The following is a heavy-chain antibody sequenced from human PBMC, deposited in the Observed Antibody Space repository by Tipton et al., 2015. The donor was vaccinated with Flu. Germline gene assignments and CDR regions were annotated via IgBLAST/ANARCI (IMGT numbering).Heavy chain of an antibody. Sequence: GLVKPSETLSLTCTVSGGSISSYYWSWIRQPPGKGLEWIGYIYYSGSTNYNPSLKSRVTISVDTSKNQFSLKLSSVTAADTAVYYCARDHYDSSGYYYYGMDVWGQGTTVTVSS. J-gene: IGHJ6*02. CDR1: GGSISSYY. CDR3: ARDHYDSSGYYYYGMDV. D-gene: IGHD3-22*01. CDR2: IYYSGST. V-gene: IGHV4-59*01.